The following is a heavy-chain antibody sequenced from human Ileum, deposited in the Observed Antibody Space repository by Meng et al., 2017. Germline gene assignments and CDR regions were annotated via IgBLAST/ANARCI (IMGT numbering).Heavy chain of an antibody. Sequence: QLQLQRSGPGLLKPSLPLALTCTVSGGSISSGGYYWGWIRQHPGKGLEWIGYIFYSGSTYYNSSLKSRINISVDTSKNQFSLKVSSVTAADTAVYYCARVRRGLGLRFDPWGQGTLVTVSS. CDR2: IFYSGST. CDR1: GGSISSGGYY. J-gene: IGHJ5*02. CDR3: ARVRRGLGLRFDP. V-gene: IGHV4-31*03. D-gene: IGHD3/OR15-3a*01.